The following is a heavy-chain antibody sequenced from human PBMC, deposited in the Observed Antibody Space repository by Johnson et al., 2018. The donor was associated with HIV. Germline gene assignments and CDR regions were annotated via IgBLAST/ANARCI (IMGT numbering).Heavy chain of an antibody. CDR1: GFTFSTFV. CDR2: LSGSGVTT. CDR3: AKWKYCSGDNCYSEFGVFDDAFDI. Sequence: VQLVESGGGLVQPGGSLRLSCEASGFTFSTFVMNWVRQAPGKGLEWVSGLSGSGVTTYYADSVKGRFTISRDNSKNTVYLQTNSLRAEDTAVYYCAKWKYCSGDNCYSEFGVFDDAFDIWGQGTMVTVSS. V-gene: IGHV3-23*04. J-gene: IGHJ3*02. D-gene: IGHD2-15*01.